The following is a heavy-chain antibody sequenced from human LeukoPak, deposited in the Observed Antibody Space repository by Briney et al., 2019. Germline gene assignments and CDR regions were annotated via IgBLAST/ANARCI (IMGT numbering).Heavy chain of an antibody. CDR3: ATTTGTTARPPSY. CDR1: GYTLTELS. J-gene: IGHJ4*02. V-gene: IGHV1-24*01. Sequence: GASVKVSCKVSGYTLTELSMHWVRQAPGKGLEWMGDFDPEDGETIYAQKFQGRVTMTEDTSTDTAYMELSSLRSEDTAVYYCATTTGTTARPPSYWGQGTLVTVSS. D-gene: IGHD1-7*01. CDR2: FDPEDGET.